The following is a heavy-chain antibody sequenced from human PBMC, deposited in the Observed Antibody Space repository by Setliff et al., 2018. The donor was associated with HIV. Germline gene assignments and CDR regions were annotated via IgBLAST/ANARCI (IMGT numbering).Heavy chain of an antibody. CDR2: ISAYNGNT. V-gene: IGHV1-18*01. CDR3: ARDGYDFWSGYGSAFDI. D-gene: IGHD3-3*01. CDR1: GYTFTSYG. Sequence: KVSCKASGYTFTSYGISWVRQAPGQGLEWMGWISAYNGNTNYAQKLQGRVTMTTDTSTSTAYMELRSLRSDDTAVYYCARDGYDFWSGYGSAFDIWGQGTMVTVSS. J-gene: IGHJ3*02.